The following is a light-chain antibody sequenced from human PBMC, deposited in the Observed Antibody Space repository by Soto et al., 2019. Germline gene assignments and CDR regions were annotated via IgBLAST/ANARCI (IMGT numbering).Light chain of an antibody. Sequence: DIHMTQSPSTLSASVGDRVTITCRASQNINSWLAWYQQKPGKAPKLLIYAASTLQSGVPSRFSGSGSGTEFTLTISSLQPDDFATYYCQQYNSYWTFGQGTKVDIK. CDR3: QQYNSYWT. J-gene: IGKJ1*01. CDR2: AAS. CDR1: QNINSW. V-gene: IGKV1-5*01.